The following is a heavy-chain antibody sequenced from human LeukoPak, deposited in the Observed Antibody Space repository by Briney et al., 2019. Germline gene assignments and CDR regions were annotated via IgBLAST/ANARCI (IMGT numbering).Heavy chain of an antibody. CDR1: RYTFTSYD. D-gene: IGHD6-13*01. J-gene: IGHJ5*02. CDR3: ARGKTIAAAGGYWFDP. Sequence: ASVKVSCKASRYTFTSYDINWVRQATGQGLEWMGWMNPNSGNTGYAQKFQGRVTMTRNTSISTAYMELSNLRSEDTAVYYCARGKTIAAAGGYWFDPWGQGTLVTVSS. CDR2: MNPNSGNT. V-gene: IGHV1-8*01.